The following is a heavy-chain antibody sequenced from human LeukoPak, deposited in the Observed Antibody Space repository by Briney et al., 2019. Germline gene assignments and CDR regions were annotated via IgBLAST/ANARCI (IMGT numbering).Heavy chain of an antibody. CDR2: IRYDGSNK. J-gene: IGHJ4*02. D-gene: IGHD3-22*01. V-gene: IGHV3-33*06. Sequence: PGRSLRLSCAASGFTFSNYGMHWVRQAPGKGLEWVAVIRYDGSNKYYADSVKGRFTISRDNSKNTLYLQMNSLRAEDTAVYYCAKDGITTGDYWGQGTLVTVSS. CDR1: GFTFSNYG. CDR3: AKDGITTGDY.